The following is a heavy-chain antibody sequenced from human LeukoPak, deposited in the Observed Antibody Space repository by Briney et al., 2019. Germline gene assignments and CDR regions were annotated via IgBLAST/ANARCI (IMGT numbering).Heavy chain of an antibody. CDR2: ISGSGGRT. CDR3: AKAGRGGAITMVRGVKGDYYYMDV. Sequence: GGSLRLSCAASGFTFSSSAMSWVRQAPGKGLEWVSAISGSGGRTYYTDPVKGRFTISRDNSKNTLYLQMNSLRAEDTAVYYCAKAGRGGAITMVRGVKGDYYYMDVWGKGTTVSISS. J-gene: IGHJ6*03. V-gene: IGHV3-23*01. D-gene: IGHD3-10*01. CDR1: GFTFSSSA.